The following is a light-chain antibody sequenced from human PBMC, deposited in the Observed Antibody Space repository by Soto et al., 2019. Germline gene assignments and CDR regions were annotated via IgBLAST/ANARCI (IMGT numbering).Light chain of an antibody. J-gene: IGKJ1*01. CDR3: QHYCSSPRP. CDR1: QSVSSSY. Sequence: VLNQSPGTRSLSPGQRATLSCRASQSVSSSYLALYHQKPGKPPRLLINGASSMATGTPDRFIGSRLGKVVTVTISRLESEDFARYYWQHYCSSPRPVGQVTKA. V-gene: IGKV3-20*01. CDR2: GAS.